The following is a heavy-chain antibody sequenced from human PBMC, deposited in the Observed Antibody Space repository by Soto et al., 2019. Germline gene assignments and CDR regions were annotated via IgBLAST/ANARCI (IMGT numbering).Heavy chain of an antibody. CDR2: MSDSGTT. D-gene: IGHD3-16*01. J-gene: IGHJ5*02. Sequence: ASETLSLTCTVSGGSIGAYYWHWIRQAPGKGLEWIGFMSDSGTTNSNPSLKSRVTMSVDASKSQFSLRLQSLTAADTAVYYCARSAVDYHFWAAYKGWIDPWGQGSLVTVSS. CDR3: ARSAVDYHFWAAYKGWIDP. V-gene: IGHV4-59*01. CDR1: GGSIGAYY.